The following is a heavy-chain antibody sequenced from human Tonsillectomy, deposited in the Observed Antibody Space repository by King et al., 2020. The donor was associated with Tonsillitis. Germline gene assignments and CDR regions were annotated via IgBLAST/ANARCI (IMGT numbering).Heavy chain of an antibody. CDR1: GFTFSSYA. V-gene: IGHV3-23*04. J-gene: IGHJ3*02. CDR2: ISGSGGST. D-gene: IGHD3-22*01. Sequence: VQLVESGGGLVQPGGSLRLSCAASGFTFSSYAMSWVRQAPGKGLEWVSAISGSGGSTYYADSVKGRFTISRDNSKNTLYLQMNSLSAEDTAVYYCAKDAPYYFDSRAAFDIWGQGTMVTVSS. CDR3: AKDAPYYFDSRAAFDI.